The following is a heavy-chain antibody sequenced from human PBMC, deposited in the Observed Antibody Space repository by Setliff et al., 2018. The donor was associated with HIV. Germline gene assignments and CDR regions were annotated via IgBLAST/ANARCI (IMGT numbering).Heavy chain of an antibody. CDR2: ISYSGTT. J-gene: IGHJ6*03. CDR1: GGSIGSYR. V-gene: IGHV4-59*08. D-gene: IGHD2-21*01. Sequence: PSETLSLTCAVFGGSIGSYRWNWIRQTPGKGLEWIGFISYSGTTDYNPSLKSRVTISIDTSKNQFSLKLTSVTAADTAVYYCARRASPPSGPYSQYYMDVWGRGTSVTVS. CDR3: ARRASPPSGPYSQYYMDV.